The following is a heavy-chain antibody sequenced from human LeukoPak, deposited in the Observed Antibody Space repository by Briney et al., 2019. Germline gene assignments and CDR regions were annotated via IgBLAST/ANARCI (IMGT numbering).Heavy chain of an antibody. Sequence: SETLSLTCTVSGGSVSSGSYYWSWIRQPPGKGLEWIGYIYYSGSTNYDPSLKSRVTISVDTSKNQFSLKLSSVTAADTAVYYCARDPGGMDVWGQGTTVTVSS. V-gene: IGHV4-61*01. CDR1: GGSVSSGSYY. J-gene: IGHJ6*02. CDR3: ARDPGGMDV. CDR2: IYYSGST.